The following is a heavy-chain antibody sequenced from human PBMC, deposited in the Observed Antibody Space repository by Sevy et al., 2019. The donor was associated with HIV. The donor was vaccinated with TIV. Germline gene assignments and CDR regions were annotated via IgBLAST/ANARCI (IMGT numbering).Heavy chain of an antibody. CDR2: IYYSGST. J-gene: IGHJ6*02. V-gene: IGHV4-59*12. CDR3: ARLDGDYDYYYAMDV. D-gene: IGHD4-17*01. Sequence: SETLSLTCTVSGGSISSYYWSWIRQPPGKGLEWIGYIYYSGSTNYNPSLKSRVTISVDTSKNQFSLKLSSVTAADTAVYYCARLDGDYDYYYAMDVWGQGTTVTVSS. CDR1: GGSISSYY.